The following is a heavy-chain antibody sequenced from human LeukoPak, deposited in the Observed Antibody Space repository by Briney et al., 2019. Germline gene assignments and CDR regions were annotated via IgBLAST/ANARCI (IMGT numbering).Heavy chain of an antibody. J-gene: IGHJ6*04. Sequence: PGGSLRLSCAASGFIFSDYDMNWVRQAPGEGLEWVALSSSVGSYKYYGDSVKGRFTISRDNAKNSLYLQMNSLRAEDTAVYYCAELGITMIGGVWGKGTTVTISS. CDR3: AELGITMIGGV. CDR2: SSSVGSYK. CDR1: GFIFSDYD. V-gene: IGHV3-21*01. D-gene: IGHD3-10*02.